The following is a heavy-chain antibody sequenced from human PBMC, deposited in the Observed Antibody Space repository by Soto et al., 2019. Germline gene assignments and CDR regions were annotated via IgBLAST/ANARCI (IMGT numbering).Heavy chain of an antibody. J-gene: IGHJ3*02. CDR1: GFTFRDYG. V-gene: IGHV3-30*18. CDR3: VKDDFDLWSGQPSAVDM. CDR2: ISHDGSKR. Sequence: QAQLVESGGGVVQTGKSLRLSCAVSGFTFRDYGMHWVRQAPGKGLECVARISHDGSKRFYVDSVKGRFIVSRDNSKNTLSLLMNSLTVGDTAVYYCVKDDFDLWSGQPSAVDMWGEGTKVTVSS. D-gene: IGHD3-3*01.